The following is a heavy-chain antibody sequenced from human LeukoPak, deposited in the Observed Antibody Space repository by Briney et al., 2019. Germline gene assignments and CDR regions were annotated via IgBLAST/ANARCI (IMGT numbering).Heavy chain of an antibody. V-gene: IGHV3-21*01. CDR1: GFAFSSYA. CDR2: ITSTSSYI. D-gene: IGHD2-2*03. CDR3: ARDDGGYCSSTSCYLGWFDP. Sequence: GGSLRLSCAASGFAFSSYAMNWVRQAPGKGLEWVSSITSTSSYIYYADSVKGRFTISRDNAKNSLYLQMNSLRAEDTAVYYCARDDGGYCSSTSCYLGWFDPWGQGTLVTVSS. J-gene: IGHJ5*02.